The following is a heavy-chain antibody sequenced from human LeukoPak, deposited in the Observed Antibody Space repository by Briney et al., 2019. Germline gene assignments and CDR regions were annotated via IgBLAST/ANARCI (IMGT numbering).Heavy chain of an antibody. CDR2: IVVGSGNT. D-gene: IGHD3/OR15-3a*01. V-gene: IGHV1-58*02. CDR3: ARDLGDDTTMIFFDF. J-gene: IGHJ4*02. Sequence: SVKVSCKASGFTFTSSAMQWVRQARGQRLEWIGWIVVGSGNTNYAQKFQERVTITRDMSTSTAYMELRSLRSDDTAVYYCARDLGDDTTMIFFDFWGQGTLVTVSS. CDR1: GFTFTSSA.